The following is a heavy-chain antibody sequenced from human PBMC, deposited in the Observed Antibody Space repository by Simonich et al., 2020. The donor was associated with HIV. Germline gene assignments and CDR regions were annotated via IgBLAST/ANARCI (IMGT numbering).Heavy chain of an antibody. CDR2: INHRCST. D-gene: IGHD6-13*01. J-gene: IGHJ1*01. Sequence: QVQLQQWGAGMLKPSENLFLPCAVYGGSFCGYYWSWCRQPPWKGLEWIGEINHRCSTNYNPSPKSRVTISVATSKNQFSLKLSSVTASDTAVYYCARLTAGGLGEYFQHWGQGTLVTVSS. V-gene: IGHV4-34*01. CDR3: ARLTAGGLGEYFQH. CDR1: GGSFCGYY.